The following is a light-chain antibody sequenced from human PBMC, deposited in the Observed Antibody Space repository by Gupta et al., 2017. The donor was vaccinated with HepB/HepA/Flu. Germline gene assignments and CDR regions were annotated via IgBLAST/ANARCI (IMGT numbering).Light chain of an antibody. CDR2: DAS. V-gene: IGKV3-11*01. J-gene: IGKJ5*01. CDR1: QSVSTY. CDR3: QLRSPIT. Sequence: EIVLTQSPATLSLSPGERATLSCRASQSVSTYLAWYQHKPGQAPRLLIYDASNRATGIPARFSGSGSGTDFTLTSRRRENEDFDDYDDQLRSPITFGQGTRVDIE.